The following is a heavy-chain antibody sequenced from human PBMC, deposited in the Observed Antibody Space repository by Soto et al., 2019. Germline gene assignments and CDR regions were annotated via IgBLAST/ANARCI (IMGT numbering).Heavy chain of an antibody. CDR1: GFTFSDYY. J-gene: IGHJ5*02. D-gene: IGHD2-2*01. CDR2: ISSSGSTI. V-gene: IGHV3-11*01. Sequence: GGSLRLSCAASGFTFSDYYMSWIRQAPGKGLDWVSYISSSGSTIYYADSVKGRFTISRDNAKNSLYLQMNSLRAEDTAVYYCARDRYCSSTSCPPGSWFDPWGQGTLVTVSS. CDR3: ARDRYCSSTSCPPGSWFDP.